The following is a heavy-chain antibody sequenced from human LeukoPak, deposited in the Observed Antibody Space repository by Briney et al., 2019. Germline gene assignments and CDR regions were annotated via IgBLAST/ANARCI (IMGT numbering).Heavy chain of an antibody. CDR2: ISGRGGST. D-gene: IGHD6-19*01. CDR1: GFTFRSYA. Sequence: GGSLRLSCAASGFTFRSYAMSWVRQAPGKGLGWVSAISGRGGSTYYADSVKGRFTISRDNSKNTLYLQMNSLRAEDTAVYYCAKKGPYSSGWYGDYWGQGTLVTVSS. J-gene: IGHJ4*02. V-gene: IGHV3-23*01. CDR3: AKKGPYSSGWYGDY.